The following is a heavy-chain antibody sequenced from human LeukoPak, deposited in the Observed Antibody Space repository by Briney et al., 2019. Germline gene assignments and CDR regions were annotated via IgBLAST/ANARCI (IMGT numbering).Heavy chain of an antibody. J-gene: IGHJ4*02. D-gene: IGHD2-15*01. Sequence: GGSLRLSCAASGFTFSTYGMSWVRQAPGKGLEGVSDISGRGGNTYSPDSVKGRFTISRDNSKNTLYLQMNSLRAEDTAVYYCARAPGYCSGGSCYFDYWGQGTLVTVSS. V-gene: IGHV3-23*01. CDR2: ISGRGGNT. CDR3: ARAPGYCSGGSCYFDY. CDR1: GFTFSTYG.